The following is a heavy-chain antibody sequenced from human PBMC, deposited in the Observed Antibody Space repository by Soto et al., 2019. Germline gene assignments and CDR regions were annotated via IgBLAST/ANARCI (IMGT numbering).Heavy chain of an antibody. CDR2: IIPILGIA. J-gene: IGHJ4*02. CDR1: GGTFSSYT. CDR3: ARGEPHSSGSDY. D-gene: IGHD6-19*01. V-gene: IGHV1-69*02. Sequence: QVQLVQSGAEVKKPGSSVKVSCKASGGTFSSYTISWVRQAPGQGLEWMGRIIPILGIANYAQKFQGRVTITAEKATSTAYKELSSLRSEDTAVYSCARGEPHSSGSDYWGRGTLVTVSS.